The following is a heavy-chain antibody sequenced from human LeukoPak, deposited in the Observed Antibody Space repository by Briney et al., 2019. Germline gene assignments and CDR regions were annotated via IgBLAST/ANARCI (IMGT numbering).Heavy chain of an antibody. CDR2: INPNSGGT. CDR1: GYTFTGYY. J-gene: IGHJ1*01. Sequence: ASVKVSCKASGYTFTGYYMHWVRQAPGQGLEWMGWINPNSGGTNYAQKFQGRVTMTRDTSISTAYMELSRLRSDDTAVYYCARGNSGSWYGEYFQHWGQGTLVTVSS. D-gene: IGHD6-13*01. CDR3: ARGNSGSWYGEYFQH. V-gene: IGHV1-2*02.